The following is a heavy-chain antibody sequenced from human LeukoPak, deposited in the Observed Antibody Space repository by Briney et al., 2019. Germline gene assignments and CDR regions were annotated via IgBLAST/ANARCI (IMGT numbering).Heavy chain of an antibody. CDR3: ARDVYYYGSGSYYNPDY. Sequence: ASVKVSCKASGYTFTSYYMHWVRQAPGQGLEWMGWINPNSGGTNYAQKFQGRVTMTRDTSISTAYMELSRLRSDDTAVYYCARDVYYYGSGSYYNPDYWGQGTLVTVSS. D-gene: IGHD3-10*01. V-gene: IGHV1-2*02. J-gene: IGHJ4*02. CDR2: INPNSGGT. CDR1: GYTFTSYY.